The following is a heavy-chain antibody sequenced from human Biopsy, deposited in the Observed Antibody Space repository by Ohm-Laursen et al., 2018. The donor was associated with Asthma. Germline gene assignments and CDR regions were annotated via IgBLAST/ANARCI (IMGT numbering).Heavy chain of an antibody. J-gene: IGHJ5*02. Sequence: SLRLSCAASGFTFSSYSMHWVRQAPGKGLEWVAVISYDGSNKYYADSVKGRFTISRDNSKNTLYLQMNSLRAEDTAVYYCAKAERYFDWYWFDPWGQGTLVTVSS. V-gene: IGHV3-30*18. CDR3: AKAERYFDWYWFDP. CDR1: GFTFSSYS. CDR2: ISYDGSNK. D-gene: IGHD3-9*01.